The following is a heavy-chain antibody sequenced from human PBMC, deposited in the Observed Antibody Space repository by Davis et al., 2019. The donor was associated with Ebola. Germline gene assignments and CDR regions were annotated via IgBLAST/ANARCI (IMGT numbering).Heavy chain of an antibody. CDR1: GFTFSDYY. CDR3: ARAQFPTTSDH. CDR2: ISSSGSTI. V-gene: IGHV3-11*01. D-gene: IGHD1-1*01. Sequence: GESLKISCAASGFTFSDYYMSWIRQAPGKGLEWVSYISSSGSTIYYADSVKGRFTISRDNATNSLYLQMNSLRAEDTAVYYCARAQFPTTSDHWGQGTLVTVSS. J-gene: IGHJ4*02.